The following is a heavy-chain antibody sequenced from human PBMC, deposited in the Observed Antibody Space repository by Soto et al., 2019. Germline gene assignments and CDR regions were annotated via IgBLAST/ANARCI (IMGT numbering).Heavy chain of an antibody. J-gene: IGHJ4*02. CDR1: GGSFSGYY. Sequence: PSETLSLTCAVYGGSFSGYYWSWIRQPPGKGLEWIGEINHSGSTNYNPSLKSRVTISVDTSKNQFSLKLSSVTAADTAVYYCARFPNWNYGIDYWGQGTLVTVSS. CDR3: ARFPNWNYGIDY. V-gene: IGHV4-34*01. D-gene: IGHD1-7*01. CDR2: INHSGST.